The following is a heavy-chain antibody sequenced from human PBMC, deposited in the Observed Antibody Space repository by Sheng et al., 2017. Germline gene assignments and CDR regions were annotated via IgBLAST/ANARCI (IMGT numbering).Heavy chain of an antibody. CDR3: ARGAWLQLRHLDY. D-gene: IGHD5-12*01. CDR2: INHSGST. CDR1: GGSFSGYY. V-gene: IGHV4-34*01. Sequence: QVQLQQWGAGLLKPSETLSLTCAVYGGSFSGYYWSWIRQPPGKGLEWIGEINHSGSTNYNPSLKSRVTISVDTSKNQFSLKLSSVTAADTAVYYCARGAWLQLRHLDYWGQGTLVTVSS. J-gene: IGHJ4*02.